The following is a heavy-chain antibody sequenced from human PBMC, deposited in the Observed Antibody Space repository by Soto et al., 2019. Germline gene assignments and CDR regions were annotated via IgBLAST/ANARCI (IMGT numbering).Heavy chain of an antibody. J-gene: IGHJ4*02. Sequence: SLRLSCAASGFTFSSYWMSWVRQAPGKGLEWGANIKQDGSEKYYVDSVKGRFTISRDNAKNSLYLQMNSLRAEDTAVYYCARAYCSSTSCYSIGESGYVDYWGQG. V-gene: IGHV3-7*03. D-gene: IGHD2-2*01. CDR3: ARAYCSSTSCYSIGESGYVDY. CDR2: IKQDGSEK. CDR1: GFTFSSYW.